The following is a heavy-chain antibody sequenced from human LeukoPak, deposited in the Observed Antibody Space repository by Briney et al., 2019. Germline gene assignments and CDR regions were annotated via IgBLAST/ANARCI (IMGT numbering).Heavy chain of an antibody. V-gene: IGHV3-23*01. CDR2: ISGSGGST. J-gene: IGHJ4*02. CDR3: AKDQEMATSNFDY. D-gene: IGHD5-24*01. Sequence: GGSLRLSCAASGFTFSSSAMSWVRQAPGKGLEWVSAISGSGGSTYYADSVKGRFTISRDNSKNTLYLQMNSLRAEDTAVYYCAKDQEMATSNFDYWGQGTLVTVSS. CDR1: GFTFSSSA.